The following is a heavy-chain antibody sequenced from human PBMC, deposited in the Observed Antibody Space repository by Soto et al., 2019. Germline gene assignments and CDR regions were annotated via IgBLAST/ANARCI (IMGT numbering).Heavy chain of an antibody. D-gene: IGHD3-3*01. V-gene: IGHV2-5*02. CDR3: AHRVLRTVFGLVTTTAIYFDF. J-gene: IGHJ4*02. CDR1: GFPLTTSGVG. Sequence: QITLNESGPTVVRPTETLTLTCRFSGFPLTTSGVGVGWIRQSPGKAPEWLALIYWDDDKRYSASLKSRLTITKDPSKNQVVLTVSDLDPTDTATYYCAHRVLRTVFGLVTTTAIYFDFWGQGTPVAVSS. CDR2: IYWDDDK.